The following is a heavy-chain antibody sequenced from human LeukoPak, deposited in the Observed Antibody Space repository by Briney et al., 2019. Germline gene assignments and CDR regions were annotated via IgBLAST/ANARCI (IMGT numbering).Heavy chain of an antibody. J-gene: IGHJ3*02. CDR3: ARDGLGITGTRAGAFDI. D-gene: IGHD1-20*01. CDR1: GGTFSSYA. CDR2: IIPIFGTA. V-gene: IGHV1-69*01. Sequence: SVKVSCKASGGTFSSYAISWVRQAPGQGLEWMGGIIPIFGTANYAQKFQGRVTITADESTSTAYMELSSLRSEDTAVYYCARDGLGITGTRAGAFDIWGQGTMVTVSS.